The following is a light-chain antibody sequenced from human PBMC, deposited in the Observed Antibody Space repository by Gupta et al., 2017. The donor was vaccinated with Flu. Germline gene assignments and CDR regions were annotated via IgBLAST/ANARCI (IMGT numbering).Light chain of an antibody. V-gene: IGLV1-44*01. J-gene: IGLJ1*01. CDR2: GNS. Sequence: QSVLAQPPSASATPGPRVTISCSGSSSNIGSNNVNWYHQVPGTAPKLLIYGNSQRPSGVPDRFSGSKSGTSASLAISGLQSEDEADYYCAAWDDSLNGHYVFGTGTKVTAL. CDR3: AAWDDSLNGHYV. CDR1: SSNIGSNN.